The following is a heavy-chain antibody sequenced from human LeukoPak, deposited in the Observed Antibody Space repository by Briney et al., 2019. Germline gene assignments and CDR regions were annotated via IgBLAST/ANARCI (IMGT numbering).Heavy chain of an antibody. Sequence: SVNVSCKASGGTFSNYAISWVRQAPGQGLEWMGRIIPILGIANYAQKFQGRVTITADKSTSTAYMELSSLRSEDTAVYYCARGGAVEMATIPYFDYWGQGTLVTVSS. D-gene: IGHD5-24*01. V-gene: IGHV1-69*04. J-gene: IGHJ4*02. CDR3: ARGGAVEMATIPYFDY. CDR2: IIPILGIA. CDR1: GGTFSNYA.